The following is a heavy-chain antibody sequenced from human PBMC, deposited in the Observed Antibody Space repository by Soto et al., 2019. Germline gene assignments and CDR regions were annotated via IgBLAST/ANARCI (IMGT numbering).Heavy chain of an antibody. CDR3: ASTDCSSTSCFPSYYMDV. Sequence: PSQTMCLTCTVSGVSISSYYCSCIRQPPGKGLEWIGYIYYSGSTNYNPSLKSRVTISVDTSKNQFSLKLSSVTAADTAVYYCASTDCSSTSCFPSYYMDVWGKGPTVTVSS. CDR2: IYYSGST. CDR1: GVSISSYY. J-gene: IGHJ6*03. D-gene: IGHD2-2*01. V-gene: IGHV4-59*08.